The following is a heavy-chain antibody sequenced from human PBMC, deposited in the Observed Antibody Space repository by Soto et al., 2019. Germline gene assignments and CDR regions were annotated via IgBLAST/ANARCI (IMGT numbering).Heavy chain of an antibody. CDR2: IYNSGSS. CDR1: GGSISTNY. Sequence: PPETLCVTCTVSGGSISTNYWSGIRQPPGKGLEWIGYIYNSGSSNYNPSLKSRVTISVDTSKKQFSLQLASVTAADTAVYYCARGDSHSSGYLIVGVRTQWGQGTLVTVS. D-gene: IGHD3-22*01. J-gene: IGHJ4*02. CDR3: ARGDSHSSGYLIVGVRTQ. V-gene: IGHV4-59*01.